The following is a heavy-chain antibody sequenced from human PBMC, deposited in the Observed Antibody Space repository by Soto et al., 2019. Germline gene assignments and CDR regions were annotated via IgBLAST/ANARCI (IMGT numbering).Heavy chain of an antibody. CDR3: ARAPFRIVAKIGSAFDI. V-gene: IGHV1-69*12. D-gene: IGHD5-12*01. J-gene: IGHJ3*02. CDR1: GGTFSSYA. CDR2: IIPIFGTA. Sequence: QVQLVQSGAEVKKPGSSVKVSCKASGGTFSSYAISWVRQAPGQGLEWMGGIIPIFGTANYAQKFQGRVTITADESTSSTYMELSSLRSEDTAVYYCARAPFRIVAKIGSAFDIWGQGTMVTVSS.